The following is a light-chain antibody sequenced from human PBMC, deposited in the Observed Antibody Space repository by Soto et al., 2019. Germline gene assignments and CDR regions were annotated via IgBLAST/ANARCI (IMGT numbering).Light chain of an antibody. CDR3: LLHYGGARV. V-gene: IGLV7-43*01. CDR1: TGAVTSNYY. CDR2: STN. Sequence: QTVVTQEPSLTVSPGGTVTLSCASNTGAVTSNYYPNWFQQKPGQTPRSLIYSTNNRYSWTPARFSGSLLGGKAGLTLSGVQPADEAEYFCLLHYGGARVFGTGTKLTVL. J-gene: IGLJ1*01.